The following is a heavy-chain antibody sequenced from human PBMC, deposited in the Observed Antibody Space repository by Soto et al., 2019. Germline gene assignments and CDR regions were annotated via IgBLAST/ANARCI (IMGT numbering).Heavy chain of an antibody. CDR1: GFMFSAYW. J-gene: IGHJ4*02. D-gene: IGHD2-21*01. CDR3: VREDWHRFDS. V-gene: IGHV3-7*01. CDR2: IRGGASDH. Sequence: EVQLVESGGRLVQPGGSLRLSCAASGFMFSAYWMSWVRQDPGKGVEWVATIRGGASDHFYVDSVKGRFTISRDDSNNTLYLQTNSLRDEDTAVYYWVREDWHRFDSWGQGTLVTVCS.